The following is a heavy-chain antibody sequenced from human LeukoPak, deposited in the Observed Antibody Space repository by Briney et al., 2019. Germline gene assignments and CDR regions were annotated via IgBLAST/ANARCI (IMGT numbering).Heavy chain of an antibody. Sequence: GESLKISCKGSGYSFTTYWISWVRQMPGKGLEWMGRIDPSDSYTNYSPSFQGHVTISADKSISTAYLQWSSLEDSDTAMYYCARHRSRTTEFDYWGQGTLVTVSS. J-gene: IGHJ4*02. CDR2: IDPSDSYT. CDR1: GYSFTTYW. D-gene: IGHD1-1*01. V-gene: IGHV5-10-1*01. CDR3: ARHRSRTTEFDY.